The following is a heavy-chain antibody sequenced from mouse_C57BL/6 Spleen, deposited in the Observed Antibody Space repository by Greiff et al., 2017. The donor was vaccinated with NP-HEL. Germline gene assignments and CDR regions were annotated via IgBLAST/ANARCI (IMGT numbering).Heavy chain of an antibody. D-gene: IGHD2-5*01. Sequence: QVQLQQPGAELVKPGASVKLSCKASGYTFTSYWMQWVKQRPGQGLEWIGEIDPSDSYTNYNQKFKGKATLTVDTSSSTAYMQLSSLTSEDSAVYYCARSDYSNYDYYAMDYWGQGTSVTVSS. CDR2: IDPSDSYT. V-gene: IGHV1-50*01. CDR1: GYTFTSYW. CDR3: ARSDYSNYDYYAMDY. J-gene: IGHJ4*01.